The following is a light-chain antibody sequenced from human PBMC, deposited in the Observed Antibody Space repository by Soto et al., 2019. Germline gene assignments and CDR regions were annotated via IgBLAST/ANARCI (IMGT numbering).Light chain of an antibody. CDR3: QQSYRTPIT. J-gene: IGKJ5*01. V-gene: IGKV1-39*01. CDR2: AAS. CDR1: QSISSY. Sequence: DIQMTQSPSSLSASVGDRVTITCRASQSISSYLNWYQQKPGKAPKLLIYAASSLQSGVPSRFSGSGSGTDFTLTISSLQPDDFATYYCQQSYRTPITFGQGTRLEIK.